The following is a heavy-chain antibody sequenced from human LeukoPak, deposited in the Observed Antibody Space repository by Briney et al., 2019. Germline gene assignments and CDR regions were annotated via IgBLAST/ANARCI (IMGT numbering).Heavy chain of an antibody. CDR1: GLTFSTFA. Sequence: GGSLRLSCAASGLTFSTFAMIWVRQPPGKGLEWVSSIFPSGGEIHYADSVRGRFTISRDNSKSTLSLQMNSLRAEDTAVYYCARGPRFAIRMIVVVTKGHFDYWGQGTLVTVSS. CDR2: IFPSGGEI. D-gene: IGHD3-22*01. CDR3: ARGPRFAIRMIVVVTKGHFDY. J-gene: IGHJ4*02. V-gene: IGHV3-23*01.